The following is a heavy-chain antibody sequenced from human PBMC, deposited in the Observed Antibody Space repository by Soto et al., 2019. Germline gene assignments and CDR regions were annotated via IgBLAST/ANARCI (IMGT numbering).Heavy chain of an antibody. J-gene: IGHJ5*02. CDR1: GYSISSGHY. Sequence: PSETLSLTCSVSGYSISSGHYWGWIRQPPGKGLEWIGSIYHSGTTYYIPSLKRRVTMSLDTSKNQASMKLNSGTGADTAVYFCARSLYSSSWYAGSWGQGTLVTVSS. CDR3: ARSLYSSSWYAGS. D-gene: IGHD6-13*01. V-gene: IGHV4-38-2*01. CDR2: IYHSGTT.